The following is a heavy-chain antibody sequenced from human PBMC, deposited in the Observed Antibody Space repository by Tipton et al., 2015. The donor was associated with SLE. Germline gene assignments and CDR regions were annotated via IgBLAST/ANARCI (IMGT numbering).Heavy chain of an antibody. V-gene: IGHV4-38-2*02. CDR2: INHSGST. CDR3: ATSIAAAGTGWFDP. D-gene: IGHD6-13*01. J-gene: IGHJ5*02. Sequence: TLSLTCTVSGYSISSGYYWSWIRQPPGKGLEWIGEINHSGSTNYNPSLKSRVTISVDTSKNQFSLKLSSVTAADTAVYYCATSIAAAGTGWFDPWGQGTLVTVSS. CDR1: GYSISSGYY.